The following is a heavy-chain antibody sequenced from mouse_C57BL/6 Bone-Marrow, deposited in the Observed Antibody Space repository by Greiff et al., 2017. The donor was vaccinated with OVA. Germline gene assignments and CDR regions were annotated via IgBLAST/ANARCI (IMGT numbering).Heavy chain of an antibody. CDR2: INPNYGTT. CDR3: AFYYGSSYRYFDV. J-gene: IGHJ1*03. D-gene: IGHD1-1*01. V-gene: IGHV1-39*01. CDR1: GYSFTDYN. Sequence: EVQLQESGPELVKPGASVKISCTASGYSFTDYNMNWVKQSTGKSLEWIGVINPNYGTTSYNQKFKGKATLTVDQSSSTDYMQLNSLTSEDSAVYYCAFYYGSSYRYFDVWGTGTTVTVSS.